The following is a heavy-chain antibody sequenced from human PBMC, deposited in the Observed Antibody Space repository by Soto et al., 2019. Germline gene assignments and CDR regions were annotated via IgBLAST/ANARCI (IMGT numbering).Heavy chain of an antibody. J-gene: IGHJ4*01. CDR1: GGTFSSYA. V-gene: IGHV1-69*01. Sequence: QVQLVQSGAEVNKPGSSVKVSCKASGGTFSSYAISWVRQAPGQGREWMGGVIPIFGRANYAQKCQVRVTITADESTRTAYMELSSLRSEDTAVYYCARDPGTMPWGGDYWGQGTLVTVSS. CDR3: ARDPGTMPWGGDY. CDR2: VIPIFGRA. D-gene: IGHD2-2*01.